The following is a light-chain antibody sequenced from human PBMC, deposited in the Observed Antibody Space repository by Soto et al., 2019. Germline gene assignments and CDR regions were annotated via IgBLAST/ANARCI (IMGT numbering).Light chain of an antibody. V-gene: IGKV1-33*01. CDR2: VAS. Sequence: DIQMTQSPSSLSASVGDRVTITCQASQDITNFLNWYQQKPGKAPKLLIYVASKLETGVPSRFSGSGSGTDFPLTISSLQPEDIATYYCQQYDILPWTFGQGTKVEIK. CDR3: QQYDILPWT. J-gene: IGKJ1*01. CDR1: QDITNF.